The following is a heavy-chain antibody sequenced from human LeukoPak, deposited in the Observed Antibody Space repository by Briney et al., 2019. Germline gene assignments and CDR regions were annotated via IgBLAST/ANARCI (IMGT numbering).Heavy chain of an antibody. CDR2: INPNSGNT. V-gene: IGHV1-8*02. Sequence: ASVKVSCKASGYTFTDYYMHWVRQAPGQGLEWMGWINPNSGNTGYAQKFQGRVTMTRNTSISTAYMELSSLRSEDTAVYYCARVGATMVGFYYYYGMDVWGQGTTVTVSS. CDR3: ARVGATMVGFYYYYGMDV. D-gene: IGHD1-26*01. CDR1: GYTFTDYY. J-gene: IGHJ6*02.